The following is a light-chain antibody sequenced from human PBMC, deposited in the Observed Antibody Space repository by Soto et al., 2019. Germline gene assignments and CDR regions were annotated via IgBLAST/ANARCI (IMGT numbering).Light chain of an antibody. J-gene: IGKJ1*01. CDR2: EAT. V-gene: IGKV1-39*01. CDR3: QQSFVSPCT. CDR1: QNIHKY. Sequence: DIQMTQSPSSLSASVGDRVTISCRSSQNIHKYLNWYQQRPGKAPNLLVYEATSLETGVSLKFSGSGSDTEVTLTINSLHPEDFATYYCQQSFVSPCTFGQGTNIEI.